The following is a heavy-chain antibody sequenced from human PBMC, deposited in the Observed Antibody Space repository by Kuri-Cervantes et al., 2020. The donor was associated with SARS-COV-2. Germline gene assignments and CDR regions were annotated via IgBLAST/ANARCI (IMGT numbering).Heavy chain of an antibody. CDR1: GFTFSSYG. D-gene: IGHD3-10*01. Sequence: GESLKISRAASGFTFSSYGMHWVRQAPGKGLEWVAFIRYDGSNKYYADSVKGRFTISRDNSKSTLYLQMNSLRAEDTAVYYCVGELLDAFDIWGQGTMVTVSS. J-gene: IGHJ3*02. V-gene: IGHV3-30*02. CDR2: IRYDGSNK. CDR3: VGELLDAFDI.